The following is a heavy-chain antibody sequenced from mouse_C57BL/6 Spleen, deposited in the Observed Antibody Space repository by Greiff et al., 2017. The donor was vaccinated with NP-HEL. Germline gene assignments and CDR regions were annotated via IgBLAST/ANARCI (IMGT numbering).Heavy chain of an antibody. CDR2: IDPSDSET. D-gene: IGHD1-1*01. Sequence: QVQLKQPGAELVRPGSSVKLSCKASGYTFTSYWMHWVKQRPIQGLEWIGNIDPSDSETHYNQKFKDKATLTVDKSSSTAYMQLSSLTSEDSAVYYCAREKSYYGSSYPWFAYWGQGTLVTVSA. J-gene: IGHJ3*01. V-gene: IGHV1-52*01. CDR3: AREKSYYGSSYPWFAY. CDR1: GYTFTSYW.